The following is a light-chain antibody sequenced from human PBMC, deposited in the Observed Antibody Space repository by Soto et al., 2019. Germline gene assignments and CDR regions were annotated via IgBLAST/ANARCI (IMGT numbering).Light chain of an antibody. CDR3: QQYGSTPYT. J-gene: IGKJ2*01. CDR1: HSVSSIY. CDR2: GAS. V-gene: IGKV3-20*01. Sequence: EIVLTQSPGTLSLSPGERATLSCRASHSVSSIYLAWYQQKPGQAPRLLIYGASSRATGIPDRFSGSGSGTDFTLTISRLEPEDFAVYSCQQYGSTPYTFGQGTNLEIK.